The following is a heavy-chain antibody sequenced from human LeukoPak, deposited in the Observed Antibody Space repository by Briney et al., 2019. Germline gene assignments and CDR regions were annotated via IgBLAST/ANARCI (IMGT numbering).Heavy chain of an antibody. CDR1: GGSISSYY. CDR3: ARGGNLNFWSGYYSFDY. V-gene: IGHV4-59*01. D-gene: IGHD3-3*01. CDR2: IYYSGST. Sequence: PSETLSLTCTVSGGSISSYYWSWIRQPPGKGLEWIGYIYYSGSTNYNPSLKSRVTISVDTSKNQFSLKLSSVTAADTAVYYCARGGNLNFWSGYYSFDYWGQGTLVTVSS. J-gene: IGHJ4*02.